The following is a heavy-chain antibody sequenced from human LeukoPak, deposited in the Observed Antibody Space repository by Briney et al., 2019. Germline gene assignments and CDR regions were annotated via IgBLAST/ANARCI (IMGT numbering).Heavy chain of an antibody. J-gene: IGHJ3*02. CDR1: GFTFSSYA. CDR2: ISGSGGST. Sequence: GGSLRLSCAASGFTFSSYAMSWVRQAPGKGLEWVSAISGSGGSTYYADSVRGRFTISRDNAKNSLYLQMNSLRAEDTALYYCAKVWVTGDAFDIWGQGTMVTVSS. V-gene: IGHV3-23*01. D-gene: IGHD7-27*01. CDR3: AKVWVTGDAFDI.